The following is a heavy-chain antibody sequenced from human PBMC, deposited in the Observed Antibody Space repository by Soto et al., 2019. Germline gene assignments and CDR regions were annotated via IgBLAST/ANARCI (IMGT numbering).Heavy chain of an antibody. Sequence: SETLSLTCAVSGGSISSSNWWSWVRQPPGKGLEWIGEIYHSGSTNYNPSLKSRVTISVDKSKNQFSLKLSSVTAADTAVYYCARGRLSLPKSCVPWLDPWGQGTLVTVSS. CDR3: ARGRLSLPKSCVPWLDP. J-gene: IGHJ5*02. CDR1: GGSISSSNW. D-gene: IGHD2-15*01. V-gene: IGHV4-4*02. CDR2: IYHSGST.